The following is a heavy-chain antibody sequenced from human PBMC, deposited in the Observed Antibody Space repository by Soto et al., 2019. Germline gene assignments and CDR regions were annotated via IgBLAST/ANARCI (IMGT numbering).Heavy chain of an antibody. CDR1: GYTFTSYG. CDR3: ARTAVGIGYYDSSGSVY. D-gene: IGHD3-22*01. CDR2: SSAYNGNT. J-gene: IGHJ4*02. V-gene: IGHV1-18*01. Sequence: QVQLVQSGAEVKKPGASVKVSCKASGYTFTSYGISWVRQAPGQGLEWMGWSSAYNGNTNYAQKIQGRVTMTTDTSTSTAYLELRSLRSDDTAVYYCARTAVGIGYYDSSGSVYWGQGTLVTVSS.